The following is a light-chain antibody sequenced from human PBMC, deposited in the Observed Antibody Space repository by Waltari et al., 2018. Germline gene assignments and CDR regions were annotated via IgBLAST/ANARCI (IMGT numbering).Light chain of an antibody. Sequence: EIVLTQSPGTLSLSVGERATVPCRARERVSRALAWYQQKPGQAPRLLIYGASTRATGIPDRFSGSGSGTDFSLTISRLEPDDFAVYYCQHYLRLPVTFGQGTTVEI. CDR2: GAS. V-gene: IGKV3-20*01. CDR3: QHYLRLPVT. J-gene: IGKJ1*01. CDR1: ERVSRA.